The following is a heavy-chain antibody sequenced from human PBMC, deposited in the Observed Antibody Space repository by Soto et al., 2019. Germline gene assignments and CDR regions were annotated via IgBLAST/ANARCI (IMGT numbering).Heavy chain of an antibody. CDR3: ARDSVNWNVMDV. Sequence: GGSLRLSCAASGFTFSSQWMHWVRQAPEKGLVWVSLITSDGSSTTYADSVKGRFTISRDNAKNTLYLQMNSLRAEDTAVYYCARDSVNWNVMDVWGQGTTVTVSS. J-gene: IGHJ6*02. CDR1: GFTFSSQW. CDR2: ITSDGSST. D-gene: IGHD1-1*01. V-gene: IGHV3-74*01.